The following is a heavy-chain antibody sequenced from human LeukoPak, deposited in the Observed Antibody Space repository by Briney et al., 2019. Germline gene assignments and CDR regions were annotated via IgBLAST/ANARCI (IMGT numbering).Heavy chain of an antibody. D-gene: IGHD5-18*01. J-gene: IGHJ4*02. V-gene: IGHV3-72*01. CDR3: VRDRGYTSYDY. CDR2: IKNKANSYTT. CDR1: GFPFSDHY. Sequence: GGSLRLSCAASGFPFSDHYLDWVRQAPGKGLEWLGRIKNKANSYTTYYAASVKGRFTISRDDSKNSLYLQMSSLKTEDTAVYYCVRDRGYTSYDYWGQGTLVTVSS.